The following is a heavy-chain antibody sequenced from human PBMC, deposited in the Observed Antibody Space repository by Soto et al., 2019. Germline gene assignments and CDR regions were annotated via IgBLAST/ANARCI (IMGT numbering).Heavy chain of an antibody. J-gene: IGHJ6*02. Sequence: ASVKVSCKASGGTFISYAISWVRQDPGQGLEWVGGIIPIFGTANYAQKFQGRVTITADESTSTAYMELSSLRSEDTAVYYCARGIAAYAMDVWGQGTTVTVSS. CDR1: GGTFISYA. CDR2: IIPIFGTA. D-gene: IGHD6-13*01. V-gene: IGHV1-69*13. CDR3: ARGIAAYAMDV.